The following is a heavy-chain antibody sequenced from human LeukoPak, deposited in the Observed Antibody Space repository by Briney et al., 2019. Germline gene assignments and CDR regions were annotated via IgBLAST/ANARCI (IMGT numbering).Heavy chain of an antibody. D-gene: IGHD3-9*01. CDR2: IYYSGST. J-gene: IGHJ4*02. CDR1: GGSISSYY. CDR3: ARVNYDIKRYYFDY. Sequence: KTSETLSLTCTVSGGSISSYYWSCIRQPPGKGREWSGYIYYSGSTNYNPSLQSRVTISVDTSKNQFSMNLSSVTAADTAVYYCARVNYDIKRYYFDYWGQGTLVTVSS. V-gene: IGHV4-59*01.